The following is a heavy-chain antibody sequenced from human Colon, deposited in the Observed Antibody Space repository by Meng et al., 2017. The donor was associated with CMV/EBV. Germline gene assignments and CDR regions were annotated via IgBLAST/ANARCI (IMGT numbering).Heavy chain of an antibody. CDR2: ISAYNGNT. D-gene: IGHD2-2*02. CDR1: GYTFTSYG. V-gene: IGHV1-18*01. J-gene: IGHJ3*02. Sequence: ASVKVSCKASGYTFTSYGISWVRQAPGQGLEWMGWISAYNGNTNYAQKLQGRVTMTTDTSTSTAYMELRSLRSDDTAVYYCARDRVVVVQAAIGDAFDIWGQGTMVTVSS. CDR3: ARDRVVVVQAAIGDAFDI.